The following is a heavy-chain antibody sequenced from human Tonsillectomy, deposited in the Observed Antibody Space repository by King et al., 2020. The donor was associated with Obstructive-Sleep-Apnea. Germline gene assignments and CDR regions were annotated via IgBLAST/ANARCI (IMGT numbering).Heavy chain of an antibody. J-gene: IGHJ2*01. Sequence: TLKESGPVLVKPTETLTLTCTVSGVSLSNARMGVSWIRQPPGKALEWLAHIFSNDEKSYSTYLRSRLTISKETSKSQVVLTMTNMDPVDTATYYCAPAMEYYESSGNGNWYFDLWGRGTLVTVSS. CDR3: APAMEYYESSGNGNWYFDL. D-gene: IGHD3-22*01. V-gene: IGHV2-26*01. CDR1: GVSLSNARMG. CDR2: IFSNDEK.